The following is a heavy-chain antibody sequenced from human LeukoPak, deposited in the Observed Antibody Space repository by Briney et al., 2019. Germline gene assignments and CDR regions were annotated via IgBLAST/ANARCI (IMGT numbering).Heavy chain of an antibody. J-gene: IGHJ6*03. CDR3: AREDAPPTVTTKTGYYYYMDV. V-gene: IGHV3-23*01. CDR2: ISGSGGAT. Sequence: GGSLRLSCAASGFTFNTYGMGWVRQAPGKGLEWVSGISGSGGATYYADSVKGRFTISRDDPHNTLYLQMNSLRAEDTAVYFCAREDAPPTVTTKTGYYYYMDVWGKGTTVTVSS. D-gene: IGHD4-17*01. CDR1: GFTFNTYG.